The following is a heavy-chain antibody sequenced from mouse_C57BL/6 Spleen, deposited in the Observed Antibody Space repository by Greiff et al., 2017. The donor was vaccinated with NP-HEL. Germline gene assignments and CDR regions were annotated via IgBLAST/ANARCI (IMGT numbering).Heavy chain of an antibody. D-gene: IGHD1-1*01. V-gene: IGHV1-19*01. J-gene: IGHJ2*01. CDR3: ARTVVARDFDY. CDR1: GYTFTDYY. CDR2: INPYNGGT. Sequence: EVQLQQSGPVLVKPGASVKMSCKASGYTFTDYYMNWVKQSHGKSLEWIGVINPYNGGTSYNQKFKGKATLTVDKSSSTAYMELNSLTSEDSAVYYCARTVVARDFDYWGQGTTLTVSS.